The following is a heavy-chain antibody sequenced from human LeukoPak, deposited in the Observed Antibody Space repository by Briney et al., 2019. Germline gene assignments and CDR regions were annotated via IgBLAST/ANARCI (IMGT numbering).Heavy chain of an antibody. Sequence: PGGSLRLSCEASGFTFTTYSMTWVRQAPGKGLEWVSIISSGSSAIFSADALKGRFTISRDDAKNLLYLDMNSLRAEDTAVYYCARGHTAVTRHFDFWGQGTLVTVSS. V-gene: IGHV3-21*01. CDR3: ARGHTAVTRHFDF. J-gene: IGHJ4*02. D-gene: IGHD4-17*01. CDR1: GFTFTTYS. CDR2: ISSGSSAI.